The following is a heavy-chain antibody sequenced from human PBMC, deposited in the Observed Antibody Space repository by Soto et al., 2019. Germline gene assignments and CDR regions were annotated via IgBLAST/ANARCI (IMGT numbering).Heavy chain of an antibody. CDR1: GYLFTNYY. V-gene: IGHV1-46*01. Sequence: ASLKVSCKSSGYLFTNYYIHWVRQAPGQGLEWMAIINPNGGSTNCAQEFQGRITLTRDTSTSTVYMDLSSLTSEDTAVYYCARGLYSGDKWGQGTLVTVSS. J-gene: IGHJ4*02. CDR3: ARGLYSGDK. CDR2: INPNGGST. D-gene: IGHD2-21*01.